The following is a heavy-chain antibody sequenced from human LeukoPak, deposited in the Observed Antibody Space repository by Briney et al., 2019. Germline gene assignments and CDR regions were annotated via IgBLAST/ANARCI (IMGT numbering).Heavy chain of an antibody. D-gene: IGHD4-17*01. CDR3: ASRHDSGPY. CDR2: VQYTGST. V-gene: IGHV4-59*01. CDR1: GVSISTYS. J-gene: IGHJ4*02. Sequence: SETLSLTCSVSGVSISTYSWSWIRQPPGKGLEWIASVQYTGSTTYNPSLRSRLTISADTSKSQFSLKLSSVTTADTAVYYCASRHDSGPYWGQGTLVTVSS.